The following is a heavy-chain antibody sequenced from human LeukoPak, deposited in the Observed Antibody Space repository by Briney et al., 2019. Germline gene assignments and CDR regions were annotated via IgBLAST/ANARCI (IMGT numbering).Heavy chain of an antibody. CDR1: GFTFDDYG. D-gene: IGHD3-3*01. V-gene: IGHV3-20*03. CDR3: ARERSYDFWSGAFDY. Sequence: PGGSLRLSSAASGFTFDDYGMSWVRQAPGKGLEWVSGINWNGGSTGYADSVKGRFTISRDNAKNSLYLQMNSLRAEDTALYYCARERSYDFWSGAFDYWGQGTLVTVSS. CDR2: INWNGGST. J-gene: IGHJ4*02.